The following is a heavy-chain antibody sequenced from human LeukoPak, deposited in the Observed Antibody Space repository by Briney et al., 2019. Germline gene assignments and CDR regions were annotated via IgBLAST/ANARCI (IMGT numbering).Heavy chain of an antibody. V-gene: IGHV4-59*08. D-gene: IGHD2/OR15-2a*01. CDR2: IYSSGTT. J-gene: IGHJ3*02. CDR3: ARHPPRENRGNAFDI. CDR1: DGSVSGYY. Sequence: SETLSLTCTVSDGSVSGYYWSWIRQPPGKGLEWIGYIYSSGTTNYNPSLKGRVAISVDTSKNQFSLRLRSVTAADTALYYCARHPPRENRGNAFDIWGQGAVVTVSS.